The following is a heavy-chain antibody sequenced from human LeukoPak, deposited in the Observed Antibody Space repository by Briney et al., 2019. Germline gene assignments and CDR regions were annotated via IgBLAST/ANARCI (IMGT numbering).Heavy chain of an antibody. CDR3: AKDSRPYNWNDGDAFDI. Sequence: GGSLRLSCAASGFTFSSYAMHWVRQAPGKGLEWMAVISYDGSNKYYADSVKGRFTISRDNSKNTLYLQMNSLRAEDTAVYYCAKDSRPYNWNDGDAFDIWGQGTMVTVSS. CDR2: ISYDGSNK. V-gene: IGHV3-30-3*01. D-gene: IGHD1-1*01. J-gene: IGHJ3*02. CDR1: GFTFSSYA.